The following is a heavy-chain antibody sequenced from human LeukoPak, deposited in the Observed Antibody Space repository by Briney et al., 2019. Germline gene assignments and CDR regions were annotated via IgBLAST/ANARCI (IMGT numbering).Heavy chain of an antibody. Sequence: SVKVSCKASGGTFSSYAISWVRQAPGQGLEWMGGIIPIFGTANYAQKFQGRVTITADESTSTAYMEPSSLRSEDTAVYYCAGSTVTTSNFDYWGQGTLVTVSS. J-gene: IGHJ4*02. D-gene: IGHD4-17*01. CDR2: IIPIFGTA. V-gene: IGHV1-69*01. CDR3: AGSTVTTSNFDY. CDR1: GGTFSSYA.